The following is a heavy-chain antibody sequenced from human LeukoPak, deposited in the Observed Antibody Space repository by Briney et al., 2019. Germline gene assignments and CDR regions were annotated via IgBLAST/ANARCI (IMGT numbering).Heavy chain of an antibody. Sequence: GGSLRLSCAASGFSFSSYSMNWVRQAPGKGLEWVSYISTSSSTIYYADSVKGRFTISRDNAKNSLYLQMNSLRVEDTADYFCARVPAMGDFDCWGQGTLVTVSS. CDR2: ISTSSSTI. CDR1: GFSFSSYS. V-gene: IGHV3-48*01. CDR3: ARVPAMGDFDC. J-gene: IGHJ4*02. D-gene: IGHD1-26*01.